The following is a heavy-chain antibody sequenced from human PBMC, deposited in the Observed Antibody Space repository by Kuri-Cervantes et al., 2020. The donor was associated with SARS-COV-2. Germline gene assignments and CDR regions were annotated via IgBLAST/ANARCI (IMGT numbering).Heavy chain of an antibody. Sequence: SETLSLTCTVSGGSTSSQSYYWGWIRQPPGKGLEWIGSVYYSGTTYYNPSLKSRVTISLDTSKNQLSLNLNSVTAADTAVFYCSRSRVPAAAALWGQGTMVTVSS. CDR1: GGSTSSQSYY. CDR3: SRSRVPAAAAL. D-gene: IGHD2-2*01. CDR2: VYYSGTT. V-gene: IGHV4-39*01. J-gene: IGHJ3*01.